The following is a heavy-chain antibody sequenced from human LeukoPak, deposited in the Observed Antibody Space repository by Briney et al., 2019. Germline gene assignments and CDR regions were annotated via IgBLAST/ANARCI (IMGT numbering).Heavy chain of an antibody. CDR3: ARGAWSLDY. D-gene: IGHD6-19*01. Sequence: PSETLSLTCTISGGSMSRNYWSWIRQPPGKGLEWIGYIYYSGSTNYNPSLKSRVSISVDTSKSQFSLRLSSVTAADTALYYCARGAWSLDYWGQGTLVAVSS. CDR2: IYYSGST. V-gene: IGHV4-59*01. J-gene: IGHJ4*02. CDR1: GGSMSRNY.